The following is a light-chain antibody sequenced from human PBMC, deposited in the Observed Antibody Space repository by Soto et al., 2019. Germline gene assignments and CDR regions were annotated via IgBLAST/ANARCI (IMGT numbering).Light chain of an antibody. J-gene: IGKJ3*01. V-gene: IGKV3-15*01. CDR3: QHYYNWPFI. CDR1: QSITTH. CDR2: AAS. Sequence: EIVMTQSPATLSASPGDRVTLSCRASQSITTHLASSNLSWYQQKPGQAPRLLIYAASTMDTGIPERFSGSGSGTEFTLTISRLQSEDFAVYYCQHYYNWPFIFGPGTRVD.